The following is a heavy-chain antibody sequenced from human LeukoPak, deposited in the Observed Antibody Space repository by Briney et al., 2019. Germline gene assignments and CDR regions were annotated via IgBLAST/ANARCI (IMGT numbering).Heavy chain of an antibody. Sequence: GGSLRLSCAASGFTFSGYAMHWVRQAPGKGLEYVSAISSNGGSTYYANSVKGRFTISRDNSKNTLYLQMGSLRAEDMAVYYCARDSSGYGKFFDYWGQGTLVTVSS. D-gene: IGHD5-12*01. J-gene: IGHJ4*02. V-gene: IGHV3-64*01. CDR3: ARDSSGYGKFFDY. CDR2: ISSNGGST. CDR1: GFTFSGYA.